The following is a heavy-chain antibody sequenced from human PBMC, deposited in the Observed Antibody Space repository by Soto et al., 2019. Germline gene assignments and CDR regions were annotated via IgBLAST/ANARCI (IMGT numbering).Heavy chain of an antibody. V-gene: IGHV4-34*01. J-gene: IGHJ5*02. CDR1: GGSFSGYY. CDR2: INHSGST. CDR3: ARGHRHRQRLWFGELPWFDP. D-gene: IGHD3-10*01. Sequence: QVQLQQWGAGLLKPSETLSLTCAVYGGSFSGYYWSWIRQHPGKGLERIGEINHSGSTNDNPSLKSRVTIAVDTSMNQFSLKLSSVTGADTAVYYCARGHRHRQRLWFGELPWFDPWGQGTLVTVSS.